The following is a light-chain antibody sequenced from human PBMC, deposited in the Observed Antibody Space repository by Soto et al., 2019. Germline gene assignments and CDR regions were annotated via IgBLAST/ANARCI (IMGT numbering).Light chain of an antibody. J-gene: IGKJ1*01. CDR3: QRFNSDPPT. Sequence: DIQMTQSPSSLSAFVGDRVTITCRASQGISNYLAWYQQKPGRVPKLLIYAASTLQSGAPSRFSGSGSGTDFTIIISSLQPEDVATYYCQRFNSDPPTFGQGTKVAIK. CDR2: AAS. V-gene: IGKV1-27*01. CDR1: QGISNY.